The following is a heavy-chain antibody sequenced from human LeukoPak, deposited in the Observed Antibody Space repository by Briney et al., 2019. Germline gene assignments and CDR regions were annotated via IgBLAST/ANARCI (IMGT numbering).Heavy chain of an antibody. CDR3: ARGLAASTSYYFDY. V-gene: IGHV3-33*01. Sequence: GGSLRLSCAASGFTFSSYGMHWVRQAPGKGLEWVAVIWYDGSNKYYADSVKGRFTISRDNSKNTLYLQMNSLRAEDTAVYYCARGLAASTSYYFDYWGQGALVTVSS. CDR2: IWYDGSNK. J-gene: IGHJ4*02. D-gene: IGHD2-15*01. CDR1: GFTFSSYG.